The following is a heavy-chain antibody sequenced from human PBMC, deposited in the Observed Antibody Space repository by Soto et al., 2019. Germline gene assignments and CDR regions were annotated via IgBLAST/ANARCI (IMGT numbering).Heavy chain of an antibody. CDR3: ARVERWLADY. V-gene: IGHV3-23*01. CDR1: GFTFKNFA. CDR2: IHGGRGGA. D-gene: IGHD6-19*01. J-gene: IGHJ4*02. Sequence: GGSLRLSCAASGFTFKNFAMSWVRQTPGKGLEWVSSIHGGRGGAEYTDSVKGRFTVSRDDSRGTMYLQMSSLRAEDTAVYYCARVERWLADYWGQGTLVTVSS.